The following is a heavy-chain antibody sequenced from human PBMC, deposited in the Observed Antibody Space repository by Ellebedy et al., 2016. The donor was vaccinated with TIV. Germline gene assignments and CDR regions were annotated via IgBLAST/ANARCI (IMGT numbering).Heavy chain of an antibody. CDR3: ARGPSYRWNDAYYFDY. Sequence: ASVKVSCKASGYAFSDYYMHWVRQAPEQGLEWMGWINPSSGGTNYAQKFQGRVTMTSDTSISPAYMELSRLRSDDTAVYYCARGPSYRWNDAYYFDYWGQGTLVAVSS. CDR1: GYAFSDYY. J-gene: IGHJ4*02. CDR2: INPSSGGT. V-gene: IGHV1-2*02. D-gene: IGHD1-1*01.